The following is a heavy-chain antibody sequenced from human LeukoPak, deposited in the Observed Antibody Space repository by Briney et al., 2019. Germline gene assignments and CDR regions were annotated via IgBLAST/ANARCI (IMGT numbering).Heavy chain of an antibody. J-gene: IGHJ6*03. CDR2: IRYDGSNE. CDR1: GFSFSNYG. V-gene: IGHV3-30*02. CDR3: AKDYVQKVAGRDSYSYYMDV. Sequence: GGSLRLSCAASGFSFSNYGMHWVRQAPGKGLEWVAFIRYDGSNEYYADSAKGRFTVSRDNSKKTLYLQMNSLRDEDTAVYYCAKDYVQKVAGRDSYSYYMDVWGKGTTVTVSS. D-gene: IGHD3-10*01.